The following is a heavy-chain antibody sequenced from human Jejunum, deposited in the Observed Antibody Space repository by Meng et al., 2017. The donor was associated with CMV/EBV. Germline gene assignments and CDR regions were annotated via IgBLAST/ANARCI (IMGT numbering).Heavy chain of an antibody. CDR3: ARDSSSGWQFDY. D-gene: IGHD6-19*01. V-gene: IGHV4-39*07. CDR2: IYYSGST. J-gene: IGHJ4*02. Sequence: TVSGGSISSSHYYWGWFRQPPGKGLEWIGTIYYSGSTYYNPSLNSRVTISVDTSKNQFSLKLSSVTAADTAVYYCARDSSSGWQFDYWGQGTLVTVSS. CDR1: GGSISSSHYY.